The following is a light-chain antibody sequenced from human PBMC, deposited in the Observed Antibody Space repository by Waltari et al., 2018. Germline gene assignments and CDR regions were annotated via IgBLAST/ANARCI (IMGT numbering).Light chain of an antibody. CDR1: SSNIGTNT. CDR2: ANY. V-gene: IGLV1-44*01. CDR3: AAWDDSLIGRV. Sequence: QSVLTQPPSTSGTPGQTVTISCSGSSSNIGTNTVTWYQQFPGTAPKVLVLANYHRPSEVPDRFSASKSGTSASLVISGLQSEDAGDYFCAAWDDSLIGRVFGGGTTLTVL. J-gene: IGLJ2*01.